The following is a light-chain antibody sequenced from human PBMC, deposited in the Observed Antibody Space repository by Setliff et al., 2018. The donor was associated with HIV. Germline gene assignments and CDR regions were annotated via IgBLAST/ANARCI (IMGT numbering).Light chain of an antibody. V-gene: IGLV2-14*01. CDR3: CSYAGSYKV. CDR1: SSDVGGYNY. J-gene: IGLJ1*01. Sequence: QSALAQPASVSGSPGQSITISCTGTSSDVGGYNYVSWYQQHPGKAPKLMIYDVSDRPSGVSNRFSGSKSGNTASLTISGLQAEDEADYYCCSYAGSYKVFGTGTKVTVL. CDR2: DVS.